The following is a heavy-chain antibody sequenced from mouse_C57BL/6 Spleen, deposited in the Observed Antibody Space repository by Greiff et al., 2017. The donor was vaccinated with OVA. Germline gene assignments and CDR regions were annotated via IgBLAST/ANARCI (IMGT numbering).Heavy chain of an antibody. CDR2: IYPGSGNT. CDR1: GYTFTDYY. J-gene: IGHJ3*01. Sequence: VVESGAELVRPGASVKLSCKASGYTFTDYYINWVKQRPGQGLEWIARIYPGSGNTYYNEKFKGKATLTAEKSSSTAYMQLSSLTSEDSAVYFCARGGYYGSSWFAYWGQGTLVTVSA. V-gene: IGHV1-76*01. D-gene: IGHD1-1*01. CDR3: ARGGYYGSSWFAY.